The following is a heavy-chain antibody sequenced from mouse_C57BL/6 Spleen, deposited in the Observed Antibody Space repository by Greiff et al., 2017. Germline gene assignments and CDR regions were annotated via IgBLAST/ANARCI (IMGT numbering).Heavy chain of an antibody. V-gene: IGHV1-7*01. CDR3: ARKDYDVDPLAD. CDR2: INPSSGYT. J-gene: IGHJ3*01. D-gene: IGHD2-4*01. Sequence: QVQLQQPGAELAKPGASVKLSCKASGYTFTSYWMHWVKQRPGQGLEWIGYINPSSGYTKYNQKFKDKATLTVDKSSSTAYMQLSSLTYEGSAVYYSARKDYDVDPLADWGGGTLVTVSA. CDR1: GYTFTSYW.